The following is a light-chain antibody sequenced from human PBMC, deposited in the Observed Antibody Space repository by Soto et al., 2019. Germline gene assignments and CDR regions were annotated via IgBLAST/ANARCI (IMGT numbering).Light chain of an antibody. CDR3: RQYGSSPPFT. V-gene: IGKV3-20*01. CDR1: QSVSSSY. Sequence: EIVLTQSPGTLSLSPGERATLSCRASQSVSSSYLAWYQQKPGQPPRLLIYRASRRVTGIPDRFSGSGSGTVFTLAISRLEPEGFGGYYLRQYGSSPPFTLGRGTRLQL. J-gene: IGKJ2*01. CDR2: RAS.